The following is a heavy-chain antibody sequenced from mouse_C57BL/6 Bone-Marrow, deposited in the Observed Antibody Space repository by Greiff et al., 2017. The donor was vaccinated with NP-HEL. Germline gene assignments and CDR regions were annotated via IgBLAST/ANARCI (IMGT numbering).Heavy chain of an antibody. CDR2: IDPANGNT. D-gene: IGHD1-1*01. V-gene: IGHV14-3*01. CDR1: GFNIKNTY. Sequence: VQLQQSVAELVRPGASVKLSCTASGFNIKNTYMHWVKQRPEQGLEWIGRIDPANGNTKYAPKFQGKATITADTSSNTAYLQLSSLTSEDTAIYYCARWAYYGSSKFGFDYWGQGTTLTVSS. CDR3: ARWAYYGSSKFGFDY. J-gene: IGHJ2*01.